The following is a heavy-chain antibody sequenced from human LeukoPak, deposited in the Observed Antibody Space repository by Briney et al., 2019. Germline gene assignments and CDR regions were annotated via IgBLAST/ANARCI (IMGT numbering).Heavy chain of an antibody. D-gene: IGHD6-13*01. J-gene: IGHJ5*02. Sequence: PSETLSLTCAVSGGSISSNNWWSWVRQPPGKGLEWIGEIYHRGSTDYNPSLESRVSISVDKSKNQFSLKLSSVTAADTAVYYCARLPSSSWLNWFDPWGQGTLVTVSS. CDR3: ARLPSSSWLNWFDP. V-gene: IGHV4-4*02. CDR2: IYHRGST. CDR1: GGSISSNNW.